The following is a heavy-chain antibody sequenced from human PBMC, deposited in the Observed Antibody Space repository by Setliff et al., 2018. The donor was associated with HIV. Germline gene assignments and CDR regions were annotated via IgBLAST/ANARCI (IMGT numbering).Heavy chain of an antibody. V-gene: IGHV3-30*04. CDR1: GFTFSSYA. CDR2: ISYDGSNK. Sequence: GSLRLSCAASGFTFSSYAMHWVRQAPGKGLEWVAVISYDGSNKYYADSVKGRFTISRDNSKNTLYLQMNSLRADDTAVYYCAGEVGASRLVSWGQGTLVTVSS. CDR3: AGEVGASRLVS. J-gene: IGHJ4*02. D-gene: IGHD1-26*01.